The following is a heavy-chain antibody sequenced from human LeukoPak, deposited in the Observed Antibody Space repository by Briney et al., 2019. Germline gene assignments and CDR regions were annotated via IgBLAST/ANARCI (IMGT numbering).Heavy chain of an antibody. CDR1: GFTFSTYV. Sequence: GGSLRLSCAASGFTFSTYVMSWVRQAPGKGLEWVAAIRGSGNSTYYADSVKGQFTISRDNSKNTLYLQMNSLRAEDTAVYYCANYITMIVVAFDYWGQGTLVTVSS. D-gene: IGHD3-22*01. J-gene: IGHJ4*02. CDR2: IRGSGNST. CDR3: ANYITMIVVAFDY. V-gene: IGHV3-23*01.